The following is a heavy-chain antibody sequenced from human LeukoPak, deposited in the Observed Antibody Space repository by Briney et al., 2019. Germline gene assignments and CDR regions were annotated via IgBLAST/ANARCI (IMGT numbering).Heavy chain of an antibody. V-gene: IGHV2-5*01. Sequence: ESGPTLVQPTQTLTLTGTFSGFTLSTSGEGVGWSRQPPGKTLEWPALIYWNNDRRYSPSLKSRLTITKDTSKNQVVLTMTNMAPVDTGTYYCAHLFRHFRPPYYFGDRDQGTLVTAAS. CDR2: IYWNNDR. CDR3: AHLFRHFRPPYYFGD. J-gene: IGHJ4*02. CDR1: GFTLSTSGEG. D-gene: IGHD2-21*01.